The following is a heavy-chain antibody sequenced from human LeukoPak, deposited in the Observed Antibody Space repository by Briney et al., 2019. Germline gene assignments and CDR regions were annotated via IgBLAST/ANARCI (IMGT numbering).Heavy chain of an antibody. CDR3: AKDRWRDGSSSFDN. J-gene: IGHJ4*02. Sequence: ASVKVSCKASGYTFTSYSINWVRQAPGQGLEWMGWISTYNGKTNYAQRLQGRVTMTTDTSTSTAYMELRSLRSEDMAVYYCAKDRWRDGSSSFDNWGQGTPVTVSS. CDR2: ISTYNGKT. V-gene: IGHV1-18*03. D-gene: IGHD6-6*01. CDR1: GYTFTSYS.